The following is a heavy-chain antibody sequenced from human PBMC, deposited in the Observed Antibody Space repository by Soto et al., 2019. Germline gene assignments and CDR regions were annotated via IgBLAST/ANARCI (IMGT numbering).Heavy chain of an antibody. Sequence: EVQLVESGGGLVQPGGSLRLSCAASGFTFSTYWMHWVRQAPGKGLVWVSYINGDGSTTGYADSVQGRFTISRDNAKNTLYLQMNSLRAEDTAVYYCPRGRWCSGHNCPFDYWGQGTLVPVSS. D-gene: IGHD2-15*01. CDR1: GFTFSTYW. V-gene: IGHV3-74*01. CDR2: INGDGSTT. CDR3: PRGRWCSGHNCPFDY. J-gene: IGHJ4*02.